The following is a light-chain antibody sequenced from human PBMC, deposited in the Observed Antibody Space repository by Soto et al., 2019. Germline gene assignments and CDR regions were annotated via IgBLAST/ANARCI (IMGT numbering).Light chain of an antibody. Sequence: QPVLTQPASLSASPGASASLTCTLRSGFDVGSYRIYWYQQKPGSPPQYLLRYRSDSDKQQGSGVPSRFSGSKDASANAGILLISGLQSEDEADYYFMIWHTSAYVFGTGTKVTVL. CDR2: YRSDSDK. CDR3: MIWHTSAYV. CDR1: SGFDVGSYR. J-gene: IGLJ1*01. V-gene: IGLV5-45*01.